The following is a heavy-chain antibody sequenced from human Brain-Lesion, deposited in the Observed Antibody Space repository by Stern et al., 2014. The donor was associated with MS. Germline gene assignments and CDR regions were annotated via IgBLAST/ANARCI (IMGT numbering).Heavy chain of an antibody. CDR3: AGEEDIRYCSGGSCTGNWFDP. D-gene: IGHD2-15*01. J-gene: IGHJ5*02. Sequence: VQLVESGPGLVKPSETLSLTCTVAGGSVSSTSYAWAWIRQPPGKGLEWIGTIYYSGNTYYSPSLKSRLTISPDTSKNPFSLQLRSVTAADTAVYYCAGEEDIRYCSGGSCTGNWFDPWGQGTLVTVSS. CDR2: IYYSGNT. V-gene: IGHV4-39*01. CDR1: GGSVSSTSYA.